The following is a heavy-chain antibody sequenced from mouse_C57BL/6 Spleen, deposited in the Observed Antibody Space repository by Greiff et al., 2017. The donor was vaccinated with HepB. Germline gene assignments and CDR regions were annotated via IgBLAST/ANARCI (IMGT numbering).Heavy chain of an antibody. D-gene: IGHD2-3*01. CDR2: IWSGGST. V-gene: IGHV2-2*01. CDR3: AREGDGYYRAWFAY. J-gene: IGHJ3*01. Sequence: QVHVKQSGPGLVQPSQSLSITCTVSGFSLTSYGVHWVRQSPGKGLEWLGVIWSGGSTDYNAAFISRLSISKDNSKSQVFFKMNSLQADDTAIYYCAREGDGYYRAWFAYWGQGTLVTVSA. CDR1: GFSLTSYG.